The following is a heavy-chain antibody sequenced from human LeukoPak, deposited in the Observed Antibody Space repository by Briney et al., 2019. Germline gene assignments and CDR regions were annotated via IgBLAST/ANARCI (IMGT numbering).Heavy chain of an antibody. CDR2: INHSGST. J-gene: IGHJ4*02. CDR3: ASIGYYGIKRDY. V-gene: IGHV4-34*01. D-gene: IGHD3-10*01. CDR1: GGSFSGYY. Sequence: SETLSLTCAVYGGSFSGYYWSWIRQPPGKGLEWIGEINHSGSTNYNPSLQSRVTISVDTSKNQFSLKLSSVTAADTAVYYCASIGYYGIKRDYWGQGTLVTVSS.